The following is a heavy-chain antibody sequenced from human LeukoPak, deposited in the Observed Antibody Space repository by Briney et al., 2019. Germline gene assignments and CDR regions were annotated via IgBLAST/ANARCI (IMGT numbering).Heavy chain of an antibody. CDR2: ISSSSSTI. V-gene: IGHV3-48*01. D-gene: IGHD3-9*01. J-gene: IGHJ5*02. Sequence: GGSLRLSCAASGFTFSHYSMSWVRQAPGKGLEWVSYISSSSSTIYYADSVKGRFTISRDNAKNSLYLQMYSLRAEDTAVYHCARAGSYYDILTGQNWFDPWGQGTLVTVSS. CDR3: ARAGSYYDILTGQNWFDP. CDR1: GFTFSHYS.